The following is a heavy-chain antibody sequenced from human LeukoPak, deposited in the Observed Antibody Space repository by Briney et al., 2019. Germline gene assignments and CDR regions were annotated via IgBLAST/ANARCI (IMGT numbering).Heavy chain of an antibody. D-gene: IGHD3-22*01. J-gene: IGHJ4*02. CDR3: ARWSYDSFSY. Sequence: GGSLRLSCAASGCTFSSYSMNWVRQAPGKGLEGVSYISSSSSTIYYADSVKGRFTISRDNAKNSLYLQMNSLRAEDTAVYYCARWSYDSFSYWGQGTLVTVSS. CDR2: ISSSSSTI. CDR1: GCTFSSYS. V-gene: IGHV3-48*01.